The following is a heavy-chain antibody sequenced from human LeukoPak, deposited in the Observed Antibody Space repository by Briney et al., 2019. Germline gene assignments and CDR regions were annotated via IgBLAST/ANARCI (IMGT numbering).Heavy chain of an antibody. Sequence: GGSLRLSCAASGFTFSSYSMSWVRQAPGKGLEWVATIKPDDSETYYVDSVKGRFTISRDNAKNSLYLQMNSLRAEDTAVYYCARSYYFDYWGQGTLVTVSS. CDR1: GFTFSSYS. CDR3: ARSYYFDY. J-gene: IGHJ4*02. V-gene: IGHV3-7*01. CDR2: IKPDDSET.